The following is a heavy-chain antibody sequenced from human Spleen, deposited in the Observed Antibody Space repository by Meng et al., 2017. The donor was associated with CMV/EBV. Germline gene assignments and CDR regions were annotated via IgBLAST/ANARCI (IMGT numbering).Heavy chain of an antibody. CDR2: IRSKAYNYAT. CDR3: TAPWGSSSSWHNLRPYGVDV. D-gene: IGHD6-6*01. CDR1: GFSISASA. Sequence: GESLKISCAASGFSISASALHWVRQVSGKGLEWVGRIRSKAYNYATEYPASVKGRFTISRHDFKNTAYLQMNSLTTEDTAVYYCTAPWGSSSSWHNLRPYGVDVWGQGTTVTVSS. V-gene: IGHV3-73*01. J-gene: IGHJ6*02.